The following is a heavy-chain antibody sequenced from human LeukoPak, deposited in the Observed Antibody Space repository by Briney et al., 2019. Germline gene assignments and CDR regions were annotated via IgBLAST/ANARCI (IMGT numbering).Heavy chain of an antibody. CDR2: INWYGNSL. J-gene: IGHJ3*02. CDR3: VKDNAGLFPQQEAFNS. Sequence: PGGSLRLSCAASGFPFDDYAMLGVRQTREKGVEGVSGINWYGNSLGYADSAKGRFTISRDNDKNSLSLQMNSLRVEDTACYYCVKDNAGLFPQQEAFNSWGQGTMVTVS. V-gene: IGHV3-9*01. CDR1: GFPFDDYA. D-gene: IGHD2-21*01.